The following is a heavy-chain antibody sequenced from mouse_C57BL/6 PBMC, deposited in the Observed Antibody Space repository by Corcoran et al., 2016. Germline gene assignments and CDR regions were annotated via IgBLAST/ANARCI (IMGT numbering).Heavy chain of an antibody. J-gene: IGHJ2*01. Sequence: QAQLKQSGAELVRPGASVKLSCKASGYTFTDYYINWVKQRPGQGLEWIARIYPGSGNTYYNEKFKGKATLTAEKSSSTAYMQLSSLTSEDSAVYFCARSSYYYGFDYWGQGTTLTVS. CDR2: IYPGSGNT. CDR3: ARSSYYYGFDY. D-gene: IGHD1-1*01. CDR1: GYTFTDYY. V-gene: IGHV1-76*01.